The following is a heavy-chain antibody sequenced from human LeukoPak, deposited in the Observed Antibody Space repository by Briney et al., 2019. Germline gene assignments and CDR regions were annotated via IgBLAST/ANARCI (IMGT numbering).Heavy chain of an antibody. J-gene: IGHJ6*04. CDR2: IIPIFGTA. D-gene: IGHD4-11*01. Sequence: SVKVSCKASGGTFSSYAISWVRQAPGQGLEWMGGIIPIFGTANYAQKFQGRVTITADKSTSTAYMELSSLRSEDTAVYYCARDALGIYTSYYYSMDVWGKGTTVTVSS. CDR1: GGTFSSYA. V-gene: IGHV1-69*06. CDR3: ARDALGIYTSYYYSMDV.